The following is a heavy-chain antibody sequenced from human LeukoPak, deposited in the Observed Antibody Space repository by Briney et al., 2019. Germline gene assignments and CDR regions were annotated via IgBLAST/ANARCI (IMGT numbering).Heavy chain of an antibody. D-gene: IGHD2/OR15-2a*01. V-gene: IGHV3-33*01. Sequence: GGSLRLSCAASGFTFSSYGMHWVRQAPGKGLEWVALIWYDGSNKYYVDSVKGRLTISRDNSKNTLYLQMNSLRAEDTAVYYCAREGPRGNSQFDYWGQGTLVTVSS. CDR2: IWYDGSNK. J-gene: IGHJ4*02. CDR1: GFTFSSYG. CDR3: AREGPRGNSQFDY.